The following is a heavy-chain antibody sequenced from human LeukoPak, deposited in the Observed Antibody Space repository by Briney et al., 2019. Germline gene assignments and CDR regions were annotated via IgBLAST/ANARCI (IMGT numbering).Heavy chain of an antibody. CDR1: GFIFSSYW. Sequence: GGSLRLSCAAPGFIFSSYWMSWVRQAPGKGLEWVANIKQDGSEEVYVDSVKGRFTISRDNAKNSLFLQMNTLRAEDTAVYYCARDPYSSTWSYGTDVWGQGTTVTVSS. CDR2: IKQDGSEE. CDR3: ARDPYSSTWSYGTDV. J-gene: IGHJ6*02. V-gene: IGHV3-7*05. D-gene: IGHD6-6*01.